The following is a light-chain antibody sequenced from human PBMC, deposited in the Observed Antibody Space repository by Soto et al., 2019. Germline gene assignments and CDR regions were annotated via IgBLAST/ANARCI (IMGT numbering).Light chain of an antibody. CDR2: DVS. CDR3: QQYNGYSRT. J-gene: IGKJ1*01. V-gene: IGKV1-5*01. Sequence: DIQLTQSPSTLSASVGDRVTITCRASQSIGDSLAWYQQKPGKAPYLLISDVSSLEREVPSRFSGSGSGTEFTLTISSMQPDDFATFYCQQYNGYSRTFGQGTKVDI. CDR1: QSIGDS.